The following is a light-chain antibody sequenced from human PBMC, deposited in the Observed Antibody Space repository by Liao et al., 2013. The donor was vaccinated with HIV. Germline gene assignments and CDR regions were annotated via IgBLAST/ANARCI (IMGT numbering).Light chain of an antibody. J-gene: IGLJ2*01. CDR2: YDS. V-gene: IGLV3-21*01. CDR3: QAWDTRLVV. Sequence: SYVLTQAPSVSVAPGKTARITCGGNNIGSKSVYWYQQKPGQAPVLVIYYDSDRPSGIPERFSGSNSGNTATLTISGTQAMDEADYYCQAWDTRLVVFGGGTKLTVL. CDR1: NIGSKS.